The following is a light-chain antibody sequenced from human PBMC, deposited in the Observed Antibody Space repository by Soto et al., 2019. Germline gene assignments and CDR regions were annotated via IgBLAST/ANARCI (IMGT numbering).Light chain of an antibody. CDR1: QTVRNNY. Sequence: EFVLTQSPGTLSLSPGERATLSCGASQTVRNNYLAWYQQKPGQAPRLQIYDASSRATGIPDRFSGGGSGTDFTLTISRLEPEDFAVYYCQQFSSYPLTFGGGTKVDI. V-gene: IGKV3-20*01. CDR3: QQFSSYPLT. CDR2: DAS. J-gene: IGKJ4*01.